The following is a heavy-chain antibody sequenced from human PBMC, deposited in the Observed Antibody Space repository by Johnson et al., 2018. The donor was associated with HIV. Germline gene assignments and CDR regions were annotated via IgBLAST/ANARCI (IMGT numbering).Heavy chain of an antibody. V-gene: IGHV3-66*02. D-gene: IGHD5-18*01. Sequence: VQLVESGGGLVKPGGSLRLSCAASGFTVSSNYMSWVRQAPGKGLEWVSVIYSGGSTYYADSVKGRFTISRDNSKNTLYLLMNSLRADDTAVYYCARDQRGGYSYGDTFDFWGQGTMVTVSS. CDR3: ARDQRGGYSYGDTFDF. CDR1: GFTVSSNY. CDR2: IYSGGST. J-gene: IGHJ3*01.